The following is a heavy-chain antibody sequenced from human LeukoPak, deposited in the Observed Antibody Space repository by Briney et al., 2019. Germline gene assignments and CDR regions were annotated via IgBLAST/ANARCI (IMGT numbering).Heavy chain of an antibody. CDR3: ARVGIAVSWFDP. Sequence: SVKVSCKASGGTFSSYAISWVRQAPGQGLEWMGGIIPIFGTANYAQKFQGRVTITADESTSTAYMELSSLRSEDTAVYYCARVGIAVSWFDPWGQGTLVTVSS. V-gene: IGHV1-69*13. CDR1: GGTFSSYA. J-gene: IGHJ5*02. D-gene: IGHD6-19*01. CDR2: IIPIFGTA.